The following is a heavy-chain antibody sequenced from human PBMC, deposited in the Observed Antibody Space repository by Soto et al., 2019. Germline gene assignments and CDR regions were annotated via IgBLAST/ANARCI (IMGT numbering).Heavy chain of an antibody. CDR2: IYYSGST. CDR3: ARQGAASQDFDY. D-gene: IGHD1-26*01. CDR1: GGSISSGGYY. Sequence: SETLSLTCTVSGGSISSGGYYWSWIRQHPGKGLEWIGYIYYSGSTYYNPSLKSRVTISVDTSKNQFSLKLSSVTAADTAVYYCARQGAASQDFDYWGQGTLVTVSS. V-gene: IGHV4-31*03. J-gene: IGHJ4*02.